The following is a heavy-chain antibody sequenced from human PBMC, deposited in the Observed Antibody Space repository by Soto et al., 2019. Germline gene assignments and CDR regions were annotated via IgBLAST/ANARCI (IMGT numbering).Heavy chain of an antibody. CDR3: AYGLYVSGMEI. CDR1: GGSISSGGYD. J-gene: IGHJ6*01. D-gene: IGHD3-10*01. V-gene: IGHV4-39*01. CDR2: IRSSGIT. Sequence: PSETLSLTCTVSGGSISSGGYDWSWIRQTPGKGLEWIGTIRSSGITYYNPSLKSRVTVSVDTSRDQFSLKLTSVTAADTAVYYCAYGLYVSGMEIWGQGTTVTVSS.